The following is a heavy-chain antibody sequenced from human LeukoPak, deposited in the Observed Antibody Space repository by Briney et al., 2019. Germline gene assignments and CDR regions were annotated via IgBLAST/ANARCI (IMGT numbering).Heavy chain of an antibody. CDR1: GYSISSGYY. J-gene: IGHJ4*02. D-gene: IGHD5-18*01. Sequence: PSETLSLTCTVSGYSISSGYYWGWIRQPPGKGLEWIGTIYHSGSTYYNPSLKSRVTISVDTSKNQFSLKLSSVTAADTAVYYCARSVDTAMVVFDYWGQGTLVTVSS. CDR3: ARSVDTAMVVFDY. V-gene: IGHV4-38-2*02. CDR2: IYHSGST.